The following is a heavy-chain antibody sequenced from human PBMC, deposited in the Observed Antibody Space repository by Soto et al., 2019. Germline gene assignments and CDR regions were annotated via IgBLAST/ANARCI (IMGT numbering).Heavy chain of an antibody. Sequence: GGSLRLSCTASGFIFGDYAMIWFRQAPGEGLEWVGFITSKRYGGTTEYAASVKGRFSISRDDSKSIAYLQMNSLKIDDTAVYHCSRVPPNYRGAPLDYWGQGTLVSVS. J-gene: IGHJ4*02. V-gene: IGHV3-49*03. CDR1: GFIFGDYA. CDR3: SRVPPNYRGAPLDY. CDR2: ITSKRYGGTT. D-gene: IGHD3-10*01.